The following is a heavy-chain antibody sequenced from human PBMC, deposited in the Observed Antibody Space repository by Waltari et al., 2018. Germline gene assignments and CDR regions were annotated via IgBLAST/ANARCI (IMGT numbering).Heavy chain of an antibody. D-gene: IGHD3-22*01. Sequence: QITLKESGPTLVKPTQTLTLTCTFSGFSLSTSGVGVGWIRQPPGKALEWLALIYWNDDKRYSPSLKSRLTITKDTSKNQVVLTMTNMDPVDTARYYCAHSRVLYYYDSSGYYYDYFDYWGQGTLVTVSS. V-gene: IGHV2-5*01. J-gene: IGHJ4*02. CDR2: IYWNDDK. CDR1: GFSLSTSGVG. CDR3: AHSRVLYYYDSSGYYYDYFDY.